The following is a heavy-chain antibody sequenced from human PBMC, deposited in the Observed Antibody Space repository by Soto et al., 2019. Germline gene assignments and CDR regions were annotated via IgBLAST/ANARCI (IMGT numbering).Heavy chain of an antibody. V-gene: IGHV4-4*02. CDR1: SGSIDNVYW. D-gene: IGHD3-10*01. CDR3: ARVSGIYYYGMVV. J-gene: IGHJ6*02. Sequence: SETLSLTCVVSSGSIDNVYWWSWVRPSPGKGLEWIGETSHDGVTNYNPSLKSRVTISVDTSKNQFSLKLSSVTAADTAVYYCARVSGIYYYGMVVWGQGTTVTVSS. CDR2: TSHDGVT.